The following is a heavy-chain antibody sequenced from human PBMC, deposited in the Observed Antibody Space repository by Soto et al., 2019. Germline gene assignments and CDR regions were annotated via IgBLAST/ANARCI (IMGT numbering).Heavy chain of an antibody. V-gene: IGHV4-59*01. CDR3: ARARITLLRATSTSHMAY. Sequence: TWSGSGGTLGRCCWSGSRQPPGKGLEWIGYIYESGSTNSTPSLQSRVTISVDTSKNQFYLNLSPVTAADTATYYCARARITLLRATSTSHMAYWAQ. CDR2: IYESGST. J-gene: IGHJ4*01. CDR1: GGTLGRCC. D-gene: IGHD3-10*01.